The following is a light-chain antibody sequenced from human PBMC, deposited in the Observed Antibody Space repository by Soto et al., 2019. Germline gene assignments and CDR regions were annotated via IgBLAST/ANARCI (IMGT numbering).Light chain of an antibody. CDR2: EVN. V-gene: IGLV2-14*01. Sequence: QSALTQPASVSGSPGQSITISCTGTSSDVGGYNYVSWYQQHPGKAPKLTIYEVNNRPSGVSNRFSGSKSGNTASLTISGLQAEDEADYYCTSYTGSSTLVVFGGGTKLTVL. CDR3: TSYTGSSTLVV. CDR1: SSDVGGYNY. J-gene: IGLJ2*01.